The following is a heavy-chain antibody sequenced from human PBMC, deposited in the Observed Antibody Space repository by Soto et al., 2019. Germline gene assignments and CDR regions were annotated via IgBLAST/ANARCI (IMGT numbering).Heavy chain of an antibody. CDR3: ATDLQAGHDNANWCHP. CDR2: IAYDGSNK. V-gene: IGHV3-30-3*01. J-gene: IGHJ5*02. D-gene: IGHD1-1*01. CDR1: GFSISRSA. Sequence: QVQLVESGGGVVQPGGSLRLSCVASGFSISRSAMHWVRQAPGKGLEWVAVIAYDGSNKWYADSAKGRFTNSRDNSKNTLYLAMSSLRAEYTAVYFCATDLQAGHDNANWCHPWGQGTLVTVSS.